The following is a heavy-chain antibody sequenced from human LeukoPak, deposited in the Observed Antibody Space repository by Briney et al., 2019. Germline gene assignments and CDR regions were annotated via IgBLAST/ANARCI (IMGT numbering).Heavy chain of an antibody. CDR3: ADYRKPQGLDY. V-gene: IGHV3-23*01. J-gene: IGHJ4*02. CDR2: IDANGSDT. Sequence: PGGSLRLSCEVSEFPFSVYAMAWVRQAPGQGLEWVSAIDANGSDTYYTDSVKGRFTISRDNSKNTVYLQMNSLRVEDTAVYYCADYRKPQGLDYWGQGTLVTVSS. D-gene: IGHD1-14*01. CDR1: EFPFSVYA.